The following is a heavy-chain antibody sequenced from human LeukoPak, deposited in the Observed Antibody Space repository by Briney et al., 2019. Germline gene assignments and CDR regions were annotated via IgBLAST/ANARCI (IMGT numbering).Heavy chain of an antibody. V-gene: IGHV4-59*08. CDR3: ARGYSSGWLHPLYYYYYYYMDV. Sequence: PSETLSLTCTVSGGSISSYYWSWIRQPPGKGLEWIGYIYYSGSTNYNPSLKSRVTMSVDTSENQFSLKLSSVTAADTAVYYCARGYSSGWLHPLYYYYYYYMDVWGKGTTVTVSS. CDR1: GGSISSYY. J-gene: IGHJ6*03. D-gene: IGHD6-19*01. CDR2: IYYSGST.